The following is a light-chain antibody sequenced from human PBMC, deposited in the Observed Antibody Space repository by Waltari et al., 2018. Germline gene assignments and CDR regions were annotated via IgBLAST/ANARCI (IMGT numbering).Light chain of an antibody. CDR1: QSISSR. Sequence: DIQMTQSPSTLSASVGDRVTITCRASQSISSRLAWYQQNPGKAPKLLIYGASSLESGVPSRFSGSGSGTEFTLTISSLQPDDFATYYCQQYNTYSRTFGQGTTVEVK. V-gene: IGKV1-5*01. J-gene: IGKJ1*01. CDR2: GAS. CDR3: QQYNTYSRT.